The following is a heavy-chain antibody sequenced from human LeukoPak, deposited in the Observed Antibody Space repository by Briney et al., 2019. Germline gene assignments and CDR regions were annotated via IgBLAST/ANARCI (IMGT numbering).Heavy chain of an antibody. D-gene: IGHD3-16*02. V-gene: IGHV4-4*02. CDR3: AKELPVSDYLWGTYPQGWSFDS. CDR2: VFHSGTA. CDR1: RGSISSLKW. J-gene: IGHJ4*02. Sequence: SGTLSLTCSVSRGSISSLKWWTWVRQAPGKGPEWIGKVFHSGTANHKPSLKSRLTMSVDTSKNQFSLMLTSVTAADTAVYYCAKELPVSDYLWGTYPQGWSFDSWGQGTLVTVSS.